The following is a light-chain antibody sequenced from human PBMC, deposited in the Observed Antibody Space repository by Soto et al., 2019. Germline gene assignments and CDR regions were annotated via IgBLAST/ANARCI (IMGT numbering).Light chain of an antibody. CDR1: QSVSSN. CDR3: QKRDNWPYT. J-gene: IGKJ2*01. Sequence: EIVMTQSPATLSVSPGERATLSCRASQSVSSNLDWYQQRPGQAPRLLIYDASTRATGVPARFSGSGSGTEFTLTISSLQSEDFAVYYCQKRDNWPYTFGQGTRLEIK. CDR2: DAS. V-gene: IGKV3-15*01.